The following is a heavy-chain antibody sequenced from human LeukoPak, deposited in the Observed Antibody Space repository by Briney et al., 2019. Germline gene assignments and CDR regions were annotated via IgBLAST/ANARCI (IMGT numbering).Heavy chain of an antibody. CDR1: GYTFTVDY. D-gene: IGHD3-3*01. V-gene: IGHV1-2*02. CDR2: SNPKSGKT. CDR3: AKDWELRWPTGGFAS. Sequence: RASLKLSCKASGYTFTVDYMHWMLQAPGQGREGMVGSNPKSGKTYYAQKFQGRVTMTRDTSKSTAYMELSGMRFDDTAAYYCAKDWELRWPTGGFASWGKGTLLTVSP. J-gene: IGHJ4*02.